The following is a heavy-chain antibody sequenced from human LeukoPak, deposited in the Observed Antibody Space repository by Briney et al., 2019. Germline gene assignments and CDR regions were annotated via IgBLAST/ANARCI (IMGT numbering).Heavy chain of an antibody. D-gene: IGHD3-22*01. CDR3: ARDLSLYGSSGYYSYYFDY. V-gene: IGHV1-69*06. CDR2: IIPIFGTA. J-gene: IGHJ4*02. Sequence: SVKVSCKASGGTFSSYAISWVRQAPGQGLEWMGRIIPIFGTANYAQKFQGRVTITADKSTSTAYMELSSLRSEDTAVYYCARDLSLYGSSGYYSYYFDYWGQGTLVTVSS. CDR1: GGTFSSYA.